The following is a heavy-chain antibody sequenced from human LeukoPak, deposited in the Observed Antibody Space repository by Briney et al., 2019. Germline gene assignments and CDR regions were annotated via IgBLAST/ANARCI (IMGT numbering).Heavy chain of an antibody. D-gene: IGHD6-13*01. CDR1: GFTFSSYA. CDR3: AKEAVAAGMVGMDV. CDR2: ISGSGGST. Sequence: QTGGSLRLSCAASGFTFSSYAMSWVRQAPGKGLEWVSAISGSGGSTSYADSVKGRFSISRDKSKNTLYLQMNSLRAEDTAVYYCAKEAVAAGMVGMDVWGQGTTVTVSS. J-gene: IGHJ6*02. V-gene: IGHV3-23*01.